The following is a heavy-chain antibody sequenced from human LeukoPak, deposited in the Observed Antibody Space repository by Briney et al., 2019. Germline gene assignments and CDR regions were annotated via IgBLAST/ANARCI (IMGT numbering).Heavy chain of an antibody. J-gene: IGHJ4*02. CDR2: INHSGST. CDR3: ARRGELRIFDY. V-gene: IGHV4-34*01. D-gene: IGHD1-26*01. CDR1: GGSFSGYY. Sequence: PSETLSLTCAVYGGSFSGYYWSWIRQPPGKGLEWIGEINHSGSTNYNPSLKSRVTISVDTSKNQFSLKLSSVTAADTAVYYCARRGELRIFDYWGQGTLVTVSS.